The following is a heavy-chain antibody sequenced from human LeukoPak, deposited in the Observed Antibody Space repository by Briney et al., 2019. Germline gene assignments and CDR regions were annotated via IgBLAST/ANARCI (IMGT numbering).Heavy chain of an antibody. Sequence: GGSLRLSCAASGFTFSSHGVSWVRQAPGKGLEWVATIKEDGSEKYYVDSVKGRFTISRDNPKNSLYLQMNSLRAEDTSLYCCARGSAPHDVLTGYYDGYFDYWGQGTLVTVSS. CDR1: GFTFSSHG. J-gene: IGHJ4*02. D-gene: IGHD3-9*01. CDR3: ARGSAPHDVLTGYYDGYFDY. CDR2: IKEDGSEK. V-gene: IGHV3-7*01.